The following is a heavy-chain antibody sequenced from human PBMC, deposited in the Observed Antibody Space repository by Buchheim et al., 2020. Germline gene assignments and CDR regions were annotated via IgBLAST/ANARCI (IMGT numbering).Heavy chain of an antibody. Sequence: QLQPQESGPGLVKPSETLSLTCTVSGGSISSSSYYWGWIRQPPGKGLEWIGSIYYSGSTYYNPSLKSRVTISVDTSKNQFSLKLSSVTAADTAVYYCARHWDYGEPLGIFDYWGQGTL. D-gene: IGHD4-17*01. V-gene: IGHV4-39*01. J-gene: IGHJ4*02. CDR3: ARHWDYGEPLGIFDY. CDR2: IYYSGST. CDR1: GGSISSSSYY.